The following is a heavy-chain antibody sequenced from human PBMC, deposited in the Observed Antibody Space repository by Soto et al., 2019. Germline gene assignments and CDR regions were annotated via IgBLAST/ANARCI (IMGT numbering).Heavy chain of an antibody. Sequence: QLQLQESGPGLVKPSETLSLTCTVSGGSISSSSYYWGWIRQPPGKGLEWIGSIYYSGSTYYNPSLKCRVTISVDTSKNQFSLKLSSVTAADTAAYYCARMYSSGYDAFDIWGQGTKVTV. J-gene: IGHJ3*02. CDR2: IYYSGST. D-gene: IGHD3-22*01. CDR3: ARMYSSGYDAFDI. CDR1: GGSISSSSYY. V-gene: IGHV4-39*01.